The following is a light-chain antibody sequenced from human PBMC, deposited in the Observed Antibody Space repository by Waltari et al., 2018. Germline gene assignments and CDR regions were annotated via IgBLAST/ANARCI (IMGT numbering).Light chain of an antibody. CDR3: GSYTSSSPYV. J-gene: IGLJ1*01. CDR2: DVS. V-gene: IGLV2-14*03. CDR1: SSDVGGSNY. Sequence: QSALTQPASVSGSPGQSITISCTGTSSDVGGSNYVSWYQQHPVKAPKLMIYDVSDRPAGISMRFSGSKSGNTASLTISGLQAEDEADYYCGSYTSSSPYVFGTGTKVTVL.